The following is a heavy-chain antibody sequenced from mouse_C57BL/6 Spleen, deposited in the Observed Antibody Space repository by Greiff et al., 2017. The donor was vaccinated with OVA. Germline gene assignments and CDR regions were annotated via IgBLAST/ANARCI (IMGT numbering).Heavy chain of an antibody. CDR2: IYPGDGDT. CDR1: GYAFSSSW. V-gene: IGHV1-82*01. J-gene: IGHJ4*01. Sequence: QVQLKESGPELVKPGASVKISCKASGYAFSSSWMNWVKQRPGKGLEWIGRIYPGDGDTNYNGKFKGKATLTADKSSSTAYMQLSSLTSEDSAVYFCASWNGYFSYAMDYWGQGTSVTVSS. CDR3: ASWNGYFSYAMDY. D-gene: IGHD2-3*01.